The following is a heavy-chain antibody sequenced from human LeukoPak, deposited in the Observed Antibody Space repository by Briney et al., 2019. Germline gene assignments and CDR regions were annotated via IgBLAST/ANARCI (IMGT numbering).Heavy chain of an antibody. Sequence: SETLSLTCTVSGGSITSYYWSCIRQPPGKGLEWIGYIYYSGSTNYNPSLKSRVTISVDTSKNQFSLKLSSVTAADTAVYYCAREAYYYDSSGYYYVRSYYYYYMDVWGKGTTVTISS. J-gene: IGHJ6*03. D-gene: IGHD3-22*01. CDR3: AREAYYYDSSGYYYVRSYYYYYMDV. V-gene: IGHV4-59*12. CDR2: IYYSGST. CDR1: GGSITSYY.